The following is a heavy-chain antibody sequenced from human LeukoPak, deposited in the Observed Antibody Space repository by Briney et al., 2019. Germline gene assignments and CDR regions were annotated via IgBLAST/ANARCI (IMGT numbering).Heavy chain of an antibody. CDR3: ARDSKAAAAYYGMDV. J-gene: IGHJ6*02. D-gene: IGHD6-13*01. CDR2: INHRGST. Sequence: PSETLSLTCAVYGGSFSGYYWSWIRQPPGKGSEWIGEINHRGSTNYNPSLKSRVTISVDTSKNQFSLQLNSVTPEDTAVYYCARDSKAAAAYYGMDVWGQGTTVTVSS. CDR1: GGSFSGYY. V-gene: IGHV4-34*01.